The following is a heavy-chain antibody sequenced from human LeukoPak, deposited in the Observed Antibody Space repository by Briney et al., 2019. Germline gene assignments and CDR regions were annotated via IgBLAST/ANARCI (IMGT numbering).Heavy chain of an antibody. Sequence: XSVKVSCKASGYTFTSYGISWVRLAPGQGLEWMGWISAYNGNTNYAQKLQGRVTMTTDTSTSTAYMELRSLRSDDTAVYYCARESGYSYGHPRFDYWGQGTLVTVSS. CDR1: GYTFTSYG. V-gene: IGHV1-18*01. J-gene: IGHJ4*02. CDR3: ARESGYSYGHPRFDY. CDR2: ISAYNGNT. D-gene: IGHD5-18*01.